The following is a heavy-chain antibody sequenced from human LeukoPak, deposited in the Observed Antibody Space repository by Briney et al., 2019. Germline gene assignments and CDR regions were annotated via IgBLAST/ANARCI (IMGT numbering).Heavy chain of an antibody. Sequence: GASVKVSCKASGGTFSSYAISWVRQAPGQGLEWMGGIIPIFGTANYAQKFQGRVTITADEPTSTAYMELSSLRSEDTAVYYCARQGAGQQLVRYYYYGMDVWGQGTTVIVSS. D-gene: IGHD6-13*01. V-gene: IGHV1-69*13. CDR3: ARQGAGQQLVRYYYYGMDV. CDR1: GGTFSSYA. J-gene: IGHJ6*02. CDR2: IIPIFGTA.